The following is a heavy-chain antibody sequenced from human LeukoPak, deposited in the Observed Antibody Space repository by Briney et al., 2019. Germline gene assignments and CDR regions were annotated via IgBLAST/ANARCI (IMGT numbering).Heavy chain of an antibody. CDR1: GFTFSSYG. CDR2: IRYDGSNK. CDR3: AKDRVGTAELRYYYYYMDV. D-gene: IGHD3-16*01. J-gene: IGHJ6*03. V-gene: IGHV3-30*02. Sequence: GGSLRLSCAAPGFTFSSYGMHWVRQGPGKGLEWVAFIRYDGSNKYYADSVKGRFTISRDNSKNTLYLQMNSLRAEDTAVYYCAKDRVGTAELRYYYYYMDVWGKGTTVTVSS.